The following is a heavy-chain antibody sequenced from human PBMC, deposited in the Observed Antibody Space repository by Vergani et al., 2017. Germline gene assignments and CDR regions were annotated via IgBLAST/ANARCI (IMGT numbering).Heavy chain of an antibody. V-gene: IGHV3-9*01. CDR1: GFTFDDFG. CDR3: AKGAAPAYYSYMGV. CDR2: ISWNSGSV. Sequence: EVLLVESGGGLVQPGRSLRLSCATSGFTFDDFGMHWVRQPPGKGLEWVSGISWNSGSVGYADSVRGRFTISRDNAKNFLYLQMNSLRPEDTALYYCAKGAAPAYYSYMGVWGKGTTVTVSS. D-gene: IGHD2-15*01. J-gene: IGHJ6*03.